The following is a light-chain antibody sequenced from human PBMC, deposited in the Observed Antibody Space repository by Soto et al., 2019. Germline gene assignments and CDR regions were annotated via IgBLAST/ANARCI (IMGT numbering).Light chain of an antibody. CDR1: QSVSSS. Sequence: DIVLTQSPATLSLSPGERATLSCRASQSVSSSLAWYQQKPGQAPRLLIYDASNRATGIPARFSGSGSGTDFTLTISSLEPEDVAVYYCQQRSNWPPLYTFGQGTKLEIK. V-gene: IGKV3-11*01. J-gene: IGKJ2*01. CDR2: DAS. CDR3: QQRSNWPPLYT.